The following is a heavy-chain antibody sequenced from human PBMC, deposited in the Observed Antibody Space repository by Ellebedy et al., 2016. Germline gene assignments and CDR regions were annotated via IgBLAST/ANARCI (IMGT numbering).Heavy chain of an antibody. V-gene: IGHV3-21*01. CDR3: ARDSVYYGMDV. J-gene: IGHJ6*02. CDR2: ISSSSSYI. Sequence: GGSLRLSCAASGFTFSSNSMNWVRQAPGKGLEWVSSISSSSSYIYYADSVKGRFTISRDNAKNSLYLQMNSLRAEDTAVYDCARDSVYYGMDVWGQGTTVTVSS. CDR1: GFTFSSNS.